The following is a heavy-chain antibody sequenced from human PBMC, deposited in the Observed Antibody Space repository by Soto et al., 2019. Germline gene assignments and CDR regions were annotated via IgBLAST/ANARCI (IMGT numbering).Heavy chain of an antibody. D-gene: IGHD6-6*01. Sequence: ASVKVSCKASGYTFTGYYMHWVRQAPGQGLEWMGWINPNSGSTNYAQKFQGWVTMTRDTSISTAYMELSRLRSDDTALYYCARGLSSIAARLSALDIWGQGTMVTVSS. CDR2: INPNSGST. CDR1: GYTFTGYY. V-gene: IGHV1-2*04. CDR3: ARGLSSIAARLSALDI. J-gene: IGHJ3*02.